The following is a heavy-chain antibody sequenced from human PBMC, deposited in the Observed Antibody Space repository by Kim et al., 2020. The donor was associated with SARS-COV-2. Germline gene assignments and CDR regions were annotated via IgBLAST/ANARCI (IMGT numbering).Heavy chain of an antibody. CDR3: ARARRAYCSSTSCYVDWFDP. CDR2: IYYSGST. Sequence: SETLSLTCTVSGGSISSGGYYWSWIRQHPGKGLEWIGYIYYSGSTYYNPSLKSRVTISVDTSKNQFSLKLSSVTAADTAVYYCARARRAYCSSTSCYVDWFDPWAREPWSPSPQ. J-gene: IGHJ5*02. CDR1: GGSISSGGYY. D-gene: IGHD2-2*01. V-gene: IGHV4-31*03.